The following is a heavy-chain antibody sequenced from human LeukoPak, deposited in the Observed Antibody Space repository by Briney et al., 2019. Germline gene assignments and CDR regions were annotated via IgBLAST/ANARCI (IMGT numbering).Heavy chain of an antibody. CDR2: ISTDGNEK. CDR3: VRDGGYTGGWTYGAGDY. J-gene: IGHJ4*01. Sequence: PGRSLRLSCAASGFTFSAYVMHWVRQAPGKGLECVAVISTDGNEKYYADSVKGRFSTSRDNSKNTLYLQMSSLRTEDTAVYYCVRDGGYTGGWTYGAGDYWGQGNLVTVSS. V-gene: IGHV3-30*04. CDR1: GFTFSAYV. D-gene: IGHD2-8*02.